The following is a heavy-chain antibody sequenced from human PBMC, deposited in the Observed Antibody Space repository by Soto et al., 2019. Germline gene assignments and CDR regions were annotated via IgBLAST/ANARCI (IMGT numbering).Heavy chain of an antibody. Sequence: EVQLVESGGGLVQPGGSLRLSCAASGFTFSDHYMDWVRQAPGKGLEWVGRTRNKANSYTTEYAAAGKGRFTIRRDDSKTSLSLQMNSLKAEDTAVYYCARVGIQSNWGQGTLVTVS. CDR2: TRNKANSYTT. J-gene: IGHJ4*02. CDR3: ARVGIQSN. CDR1: GFTFSDHY. V-gene: IGHV3-72*01.